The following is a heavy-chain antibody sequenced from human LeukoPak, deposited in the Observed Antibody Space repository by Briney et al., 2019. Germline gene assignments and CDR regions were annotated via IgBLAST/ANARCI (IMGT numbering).Heavy chain of an antibody. J-gene: IGHJ4*02. V-gene: IGHV3-21*01. D-gene: IGHD6-19*01. CDR1: GFTFSSYS. CDR3: ARDGLDGYNSGWYPEY. Sequence: PGGSLRLSCAPSGFTFSSYSMHWVRQAPGKGLDWVSSISSSSSYRYYADSVKGRFTISRDNAKNSLYLQMNSLRGEDTAVYYCARDGLDGYNSGWYPEYWGQGTLVTVSS. CDR2: ISSSSSYR.